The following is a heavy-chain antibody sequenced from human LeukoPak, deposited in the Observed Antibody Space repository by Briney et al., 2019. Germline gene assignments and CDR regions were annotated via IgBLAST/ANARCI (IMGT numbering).Heavy chain of an antibody. CDR1: GGSISSSSYY. J-gene: IGHJ4*02. CDR2: IYYSGST. V-gene: IGHV4-39*07. D-gene: IGHD2-2*01. CDR3: ARSGSTSQEY. Sequence: SETLSLTCTVSGGSISSSSYYWGWIRQPPGEGLEWIGSIYYSGSTNYNPSLKSRVTMSVDTSKNQFSLKLSSVTAADTAVYYCARSGSTSQEYWGQGTLVTVSS.